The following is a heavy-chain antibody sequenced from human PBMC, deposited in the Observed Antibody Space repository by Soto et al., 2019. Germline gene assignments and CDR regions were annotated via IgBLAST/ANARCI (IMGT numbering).Heavy chain of an antibody. J-gene: IGHJ4*02. V-gene: IGHV3-30-3*01. D-gene: IGHD6-13*01. Sequence: GGSLRLSCAASGFTFSSYAMHWVRQAPGKGLEWVAVISYDGSNKYYADSVKGRFTISRDNSKNTLYLQMNSLRAEDTAVYYCAKAGIAAAAYFDYWGQGTLVTVSS. CDR2: ISYDGSNK. CDR3: AKAGIAAAAYFDY. CDR1: GFTFSSYA.